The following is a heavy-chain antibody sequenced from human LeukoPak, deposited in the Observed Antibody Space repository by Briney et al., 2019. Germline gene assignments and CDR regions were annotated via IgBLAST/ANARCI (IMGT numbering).Heavy chain of an antibody. CDR2: IYTGGTT. Sequence: GGSLRLSCAASGFTVSSNYMSWVRQAPGKGLEWVSVIYTGGTTYYADSVKGRFTISRDNSKNTLYLQMNSLRAEDTAVYYCAEDPRYCSSTSCSRPTYYFDYWGQGTLVTVSS. J-gene: IGHJ4*02. CDR1: GFTVSSNY. D-gene: IGHD2-2*01. V-gene: IGHV3-66*01. CDR3: AEDPRYCSSTSCSRPTYYFDY.